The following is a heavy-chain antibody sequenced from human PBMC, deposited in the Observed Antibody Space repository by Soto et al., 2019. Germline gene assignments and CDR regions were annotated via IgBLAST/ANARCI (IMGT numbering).Heavy chain of an antibody. Sequence: QVTLKESGPVLVKPTETLTLTCTVSGFSLTNAKMGVIWIRQPPGKALEWLAHIFSNDEKSYSTSLKTRLTISKDTSKSQVVLIMTNLDPVDTGTYYCAWILFDSSGYFYPPYSYGLDVWGRGTTVTVSS. D-gene: IGHD3-22*01. CDR3: AWILFDSSGYFYPPYSYGLDV. J-gene: IGHJ6*02. CDR2: IFSNDEK. CDR1: GFSLTNAKMG. V-gene: IGHV2-26*01.